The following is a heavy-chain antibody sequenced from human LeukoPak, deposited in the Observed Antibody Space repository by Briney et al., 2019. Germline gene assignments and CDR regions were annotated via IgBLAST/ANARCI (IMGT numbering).Heavy chain of an antibody. CDR2: IRSKAYGGTT. D-gene: IGHD1-26*01. V-gene: IGHV3-49*04. J-gene: IGHJ6*03. Sequence: PGGSLRLSCTASGFTFGDYAMSWVRQAPGKGLEWVGFIRSKAYGGTTEYAASVKGRFTISRDDSKSIAYLQMNSLKTEDTAVYYCTRDGSGSYSHYYYMDVWGKGTTVTVSS. CDR3: TRDGSGSYSHYYYMDV. CDR1: GFTFGDYA.